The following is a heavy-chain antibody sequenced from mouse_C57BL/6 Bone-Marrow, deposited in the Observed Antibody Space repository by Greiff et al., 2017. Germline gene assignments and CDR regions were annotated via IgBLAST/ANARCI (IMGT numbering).Heavy chain of an antibody. CDR1: GFTFTDYY. D-gene: IGHD2-2*01. Sequence: EVMLVESGGGLVQPGGSLSLSCAASGFTFTDYYMSWVRQPPGKALGWLGFIRNKANGYTTEYSASVKGRFTISRDNSQCILYLQMNALRAEDSATYYCARSHGYLLYFDVWGTGTTVTVSS. CDR3: ARSHGYLLYFDV. V-gene: IGHV7-3*01. CDR2: IRNKANGYTT. J-gene: IGHJ1*03.